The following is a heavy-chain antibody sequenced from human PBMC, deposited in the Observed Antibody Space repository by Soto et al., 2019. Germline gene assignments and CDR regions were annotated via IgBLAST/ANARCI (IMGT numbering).Heavy chain of an antibody. V-gene: IGHV4-30-4*01. CDR3: ARGEMTTVTTSWFDP. D-gene: IGHD4-4*01. CDR2: IYYSGST. CDR1: GGSISSGDYY. Sequence: QVQLQESGPGLVKPSQTLSLTCTVSGGSISSGDYYWSWIRQPPGKGLEWIGYIYYSGSTYYNPSLKSRVTISVDTSKNQFSLKLSSVTDADTAVYYCARGEMTTVTTSWFDPWGQGTPVTVSS. J-gene: IGHJ5*02.